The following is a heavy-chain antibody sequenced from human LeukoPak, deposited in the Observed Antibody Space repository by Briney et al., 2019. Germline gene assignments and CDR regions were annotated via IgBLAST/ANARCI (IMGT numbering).Heavy chain of an antibody. CDR3: ARGGGLDV. V-gene: IGHV3-7*03. D-gene: IGHD3-16*01. Sequence: GGSLRLSCAASGFTFSSYWRNWARQAPGKGLEWVASINHNGNVNYYVDSVKGRFTISRDNAKKSLYLQMSNLRAEDTAVYFCARGGGLDVWGQGATVTVSS. CDR2: INHNGNVN. J-gene: IGHJ6*02. CDR1: GFTFSSYW.